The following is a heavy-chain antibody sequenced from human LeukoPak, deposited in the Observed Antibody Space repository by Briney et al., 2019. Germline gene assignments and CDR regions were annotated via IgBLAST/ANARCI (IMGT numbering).Heavy chain of an antibody. CDR2: IIPIFGTA. CDR1: GGTFSSYA. V-gene: IGHV1-69*06. J-gene: IGHJ4*02. CDR3: ARGGAVATMSHPFDY. D-gene: IGHD5-24*01. Sequence: SVKVSCKASGGTFSSYAISWVRQAPGQGLEWMGGIIPIFGTANYAQKFQGRVTITADKSTSTAYMELSSLRSEDTAVYYCARGGAVATMSHPFDYWGQGTLVTVSS.